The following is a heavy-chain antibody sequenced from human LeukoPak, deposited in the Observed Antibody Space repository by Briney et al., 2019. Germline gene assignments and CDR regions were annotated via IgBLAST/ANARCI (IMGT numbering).Heavy chain of an antibody. J-gene: IGHJ4*02. Sequence: GGSLRLSCAASGFTFGSYSVNWVRQAPGKGLEWVSYISSSSSTIYYADSVKGRFTISRDNAKNSLYLQMNSLRVEDTAVYYCTKLRGGYFDYWGQGTLVTVSS. CDR2: ISSSSSTI. V-gene: IGHV3-48*04. CDR3: TKLRGGYFDY. D-gene: IGHD3-16*01. CDR1: GFTFGSYS.